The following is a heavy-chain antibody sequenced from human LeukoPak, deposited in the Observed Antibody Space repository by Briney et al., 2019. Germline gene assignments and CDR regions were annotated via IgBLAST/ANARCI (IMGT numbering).Heavy chain of an antibody. J-gene: IGHJ3*02. D-gene: IGHD3-3*01. V-gene: IGHV3-21*06. Sequence: GGSLRLSCVASGFTFSNYNMNWVRQAPGKGLEWVSSISGRSTYIYYADSLRGRSTISRDNAKNSLYQEMNSLRAEDTAVYYCARDPYYDYWSEYGTEAFDIWGPGTMVTVSS. CDR3: ARDPYYDYWSEYGTEAFDI. CDR2: ISGRSTYI. CDR1: GFTFSNYN.